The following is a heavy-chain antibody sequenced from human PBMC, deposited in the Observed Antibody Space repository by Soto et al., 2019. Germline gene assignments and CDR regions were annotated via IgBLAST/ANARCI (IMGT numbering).Heavy chain of an antibody. Sequence: TLSLTCTVSGGSIRSYYWSWIRLPTGKGLELIGYIYYSGSTNYNPSLKSRVTISVDTSKNQFSLKLSSVTAADTAVYYCARGLEGATFYFDYWGQGTLVTVSS. CDR1: GGSIRSYY. V-gene: IGHV4-59*01. CDR3: ARGLEGATFYFDY. CDR2: IYYSGST. D-gene: IGHD1-26*01. J-gene: IGHJ4*02.